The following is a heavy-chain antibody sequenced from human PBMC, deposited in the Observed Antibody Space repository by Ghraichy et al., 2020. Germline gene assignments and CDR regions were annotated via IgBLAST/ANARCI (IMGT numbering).Heavy chain of an antibody. CDR1: GGSISTYY. CDR3: ARGTEPYYGSATYYHVLLYFQH. V-gene: IGHV4-59*01. D-gene: IGHD3-10*01. CDR2: ISYSGGT. Sequence: SETLSLMCTVSGGSISTYYWGWIRQPPGKGLEWIGHISYSGGTNYNPSLKSRVTISVDTSQNQFSLELSSVTAADTAVYYCARGTEPYYGSATYYHVLLYFQHWGQGTLVTVSS. J-gene: IGHJ1*01.